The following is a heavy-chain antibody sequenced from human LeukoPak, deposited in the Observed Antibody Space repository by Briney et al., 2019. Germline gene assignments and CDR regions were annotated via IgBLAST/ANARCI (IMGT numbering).Heavy chain of an antibody. CDR3: ARDLYEVTEPLVDY. J-gene: IGHJ4*02. D-gene: IGHD2-21*02. Sequence: GGSLRLSCAASGFTFSSYAMHRVRQAPGKGLEWVAVISYDGSNKYYADSVKGRFTISRDNAKNSLFLQMNSLRVEDTAVYYCARDLYEVTEPLVDYWGQGTLVTVSS. CDR1: GFTFSSYA. V-gene: IGHV3-30-3*01. CDR2: ISYDGSNK.